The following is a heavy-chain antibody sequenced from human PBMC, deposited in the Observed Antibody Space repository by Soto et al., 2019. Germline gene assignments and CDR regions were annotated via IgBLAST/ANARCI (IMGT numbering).Heavy chain of an antibody. J-gene: IGHJ3*02. CDR3: ARDPRSEYSSSSFAFDI. Sequence: ASVKVSCKASGYTFTGYYMHWVRQAPGQGLEWMGWINPNSGGTNYAQKFQDWVTMTRDTSISTAYMELSRLRSDDTAVYYCARDPRSEYSSSSFAFDIWGQGTMVTVSS. CDR2: INPNSGGT. D-gene: IGHD6-6*01. V-gene: IGHV1-2*04. CDR1: GYTFTGYY.